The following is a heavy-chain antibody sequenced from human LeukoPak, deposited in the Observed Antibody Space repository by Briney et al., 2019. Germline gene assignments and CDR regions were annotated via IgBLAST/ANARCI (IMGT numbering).Heavy chain of an antibody. V-gene: IGHV3-21*01. CDR3: VSSIVVVPAASGSAGGY. J-gene: IGHJ4*02. Sequence: PGGSLRLSCAASGFTFSSYEMNWVRQAPGKGLEWVSSISSSSSYIYYADSVKGRFTISRDNAKNSLYLQMNSLRAEDTAVYYCVSSIVVVPAASGSAGGYWGQGTLVTVSS. CDR1: GFTFSSYE. CDR2: ISSSSSYI. D-gene: IGHD2-2*01.